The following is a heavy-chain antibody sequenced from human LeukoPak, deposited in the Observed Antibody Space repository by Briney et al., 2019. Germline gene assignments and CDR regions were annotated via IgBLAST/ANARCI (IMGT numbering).Heavy chain of an antibody. CDR1: GFTFSSYE. CDR2: VSSSGSTI. J-gene: IGHJ4*02. CDR3: ARDRYDSSGIFDY. V-gene: IGHV3-48*03. D-gene: IGHD3-22*01. Sequence: PGGSLRLSCAASGFTFSSYEMNWVRQAPGKGPEWVSYVSSSGSTIYYADSVMGRFTISRDNAKNSLYLQMNSLRAEDTAVYYCARDRYDSSGIFDYWGQGTLVTVSS.